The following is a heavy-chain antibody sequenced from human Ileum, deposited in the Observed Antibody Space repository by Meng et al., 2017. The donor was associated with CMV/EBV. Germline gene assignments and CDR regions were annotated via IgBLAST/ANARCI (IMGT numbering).Heavy chain of an antibody. CDR3: ARYPHRGKYQMPLDY. J-gene: IGHJ4*02. CDR1: GYTFTSYG. V-gene: IGHV1-18*01. CDR2: ISAYNGNT. D-gene: IGHD2-2*01. Sequence: ASVKVSCKASGYTFTSYGISWVRQAPGHGLEWMGWISAYNGNTNYAQKLQGRVTMTTDTSTSTDYMELRSLRSDDTAVYYCARYPHRGKYQMPLDYWGQGTLVTVSS.